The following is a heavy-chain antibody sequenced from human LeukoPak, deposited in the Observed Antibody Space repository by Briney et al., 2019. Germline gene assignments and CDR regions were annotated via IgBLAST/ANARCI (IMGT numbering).Heavy chain of an antibody. CDR2: ISSSGRKI. V-gene: IGHV3-48*03. CDR3: ARGPRDPTEYCSRGACAPTYEV. J-gene: IGHJ4*02. CDR1: GFTFSDYG. Sequence: PGGSLRLSCAASGFTFSDYGMHWVRQAPGKGLEWVSYISSSGRKIYYADSVKGRFTISRDNAKNSLYLQMNSLRADDTAIYYCARGPRDPTEYCSRGACAPTYEVWGQGALVTVSS. D-gene: IGHD2-15*01.